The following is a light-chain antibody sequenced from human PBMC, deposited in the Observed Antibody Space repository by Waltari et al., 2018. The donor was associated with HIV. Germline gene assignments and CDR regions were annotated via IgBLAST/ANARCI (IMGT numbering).Light chain of an antibody. CDR1: RNDIGTYKY. Sequence: QSALTQPASVSGSPGQSITISCTGSRNDIGTYKYDSWYQQHPGKAPKVLIYEVTNRPSGVSDRFSGSKSGNTASLVISGLQTDDEADYYCSSYTSSTTVIFGGGTKLTVL. CDR3: SSYTSSTTVI. V-gene: IGLV2-14*01. J-gene: IGLJ2*01. CDR2: EVT.